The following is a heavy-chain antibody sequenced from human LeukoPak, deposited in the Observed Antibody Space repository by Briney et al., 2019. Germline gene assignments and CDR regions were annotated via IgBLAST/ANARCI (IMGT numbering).Heavy chain of an antibody. CDR1: GFTFSNYS. Sequence: GGSLRLSCAASGFTFSNYSMNWVRQAPGKGLEWVSSISSSSSYIYYADSVKGRFTISRDNAKNSLYLQMNSLRAEDTAVYYCARGRYRFTDDDYGGYVGDYWGQGTLVTVSS. CDR2: ISSSSSYI. V-gene: IGHV3-21*01. CDR3: ARGRYRFTDDDYGGYVGDY. J-gene: IGHJ4*02. D-gene: IGHD4-17*01.